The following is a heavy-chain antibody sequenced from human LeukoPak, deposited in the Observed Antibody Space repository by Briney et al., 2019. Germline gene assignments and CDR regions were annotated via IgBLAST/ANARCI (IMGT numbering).Heavy chain of an antibody. CDR3: ARDTVYYDFWSGPDAFDI. CDR1: GGSFSGYY. Sequence: SETLSLTCAVYGGSFSGYYWSWIRQPPGKGLEWIGEINHSGSTNYNPSLKSRVTISVGTSKNQFSLKLSSVTAADTAVYYCARDTVYYDFWSGPDAFDIWGQGTMVTVSS. CDR2: INHSGST. J-gene: IGHJ3*02. V-gene: IGHV4-34*01. D-gene: IGHD3-3*01.